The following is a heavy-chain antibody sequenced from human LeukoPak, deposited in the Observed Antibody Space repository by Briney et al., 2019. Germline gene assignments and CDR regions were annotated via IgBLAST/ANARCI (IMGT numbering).Heavy chain of an antibody. J-gene: IGHJ4*02. D-gene: IGHD6-19*01. Sequence: GGSLRLSRAASGFTVSSNYMSWVRQAPGKGLEWVSVIYSGGSTDCADSVKGRFTISRDNSKNTLYLQMNNLRAEDTAVYYCARGVITVAGPLDFWGRGTRVTASS. CDR1: GFTVSSNY. V-gene: IGHV3-66*01. CDR2: IYSGGST. CDR3: ARGVITVAGPLDF.